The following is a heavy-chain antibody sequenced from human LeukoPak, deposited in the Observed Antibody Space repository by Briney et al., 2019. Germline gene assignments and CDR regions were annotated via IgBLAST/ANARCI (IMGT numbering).Heavy chain of an antibody. CDR3: ARAGVGYCSGGSCYSPYGMDV. CDR2: FDPEDGET. D-gene: IGHD2-15*01. V-gene: IGHV1-24*01. J-gene: IGHJ6*02. Sequence: GASVKVSCKVSGYTLTELSMHWVRQAPGKGLEWMGGFDPEDGETIYAQKFQGRVTMTEDTSTDTAYMELSSLRSEDTAVYYCARAGVGYCSGGSCYSPYGMDVWGQGTTVTVSS. CDR1: GYTLTELS.